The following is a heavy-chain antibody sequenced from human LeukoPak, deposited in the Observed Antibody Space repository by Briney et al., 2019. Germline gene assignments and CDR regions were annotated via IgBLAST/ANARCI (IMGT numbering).Heavy chain of an antibody. CDR2: ISYDGSNK. D-gene: IGHD3-16*02. CDR3: ARDLEDYVWGSYRSSFDP. V-gene: IGHV3-30*03. J-gene: IGHJ5*02. CDR1: GFTFSSYE. Sequence: GGSLRLSCAASGFTFSSYEMNWVRQAPGKGLEWVALISYDGSNKYYADSVKGRFTISRDNSKNTLYPQMNSLRAEDTALYYCARDLEDYVWGSYRSSFDPWGQGTLVTVSS.